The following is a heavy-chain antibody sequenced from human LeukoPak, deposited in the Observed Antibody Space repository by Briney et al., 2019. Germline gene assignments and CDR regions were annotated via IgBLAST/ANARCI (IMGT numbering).Heavy chain of an antibody. J-gene: IGHJ4*02. CDR3: AKVIYSNYGYFDY. V-gene: IGHV3-23*01. CDR2: ISGSGTTT. CDR1: GFTVSSNY. D-gene: IGHD4-11*01. Sequence: PGGSLRLSCAASGFTVSSNYMSWARQAPGKGLEWVSGISGSGTTTYYEDSVKGRFTISRDNSKNTVYLQMNSLRAEDTAVYYCAKVIYSNYGYFDYWGQGTLVTVSS.